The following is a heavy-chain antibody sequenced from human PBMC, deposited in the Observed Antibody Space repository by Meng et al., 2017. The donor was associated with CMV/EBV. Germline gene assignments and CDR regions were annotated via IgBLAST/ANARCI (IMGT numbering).Heavy chain of an antibody. V-gene: IGHV3-7*03. D-gene: IGHD2-2*01. J-gene: IGHJ3*02. CDR3: AKDRGSRSAAIINAFDI. CDR1: GFTFSSYW. CDR2: IKQDGSEK. Sequence: GESLKISCAASGFTFSSYWMSWVRQAPGKGLEWVANIKQDGSEKYYVDSVKGRFTISRDNAKNSLYLQMNSLRAEDTALYYCAKDRGSRSAAIINAFDIWGQGTMVTVSS.